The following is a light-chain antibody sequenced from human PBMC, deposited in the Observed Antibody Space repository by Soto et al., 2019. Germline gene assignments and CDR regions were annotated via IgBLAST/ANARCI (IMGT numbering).Light chain of an antibody. J-gene: IGKJ1*01. Sequence: DIQMTQSPSTLSASVGDRVTIACRASRSSSPWLAWYQQKPGKPPKRLIYGASSLAAGVPSRFSGSGSGTEFTLPISSRQPDDVASYHCQHYSSSTTFGPGTKLEI. CDR2: GAS. CDR1: RSSSPW. V-gene: IGKV1-5*01. CDR3: QHYSSSTT.